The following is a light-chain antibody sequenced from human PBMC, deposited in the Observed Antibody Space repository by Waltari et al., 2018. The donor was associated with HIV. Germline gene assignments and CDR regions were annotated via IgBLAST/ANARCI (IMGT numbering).Light chain of an antibody. V-gene: IGLV2-11*03. J-gene: IGLJ1*01. CDR1: SSDIAYFDY. Sequence: SGSPGQSVTISCTGTSSDIAYFDYVSWYQQYPGKAPKVIIYEVSQRPSGVPDRFTASKSGITASLTISGLQDEDEADYYCCSYAGAYTYVFGTGTKVTVL. CDR2: EVS. CDR3: CSYAGAYTYV.